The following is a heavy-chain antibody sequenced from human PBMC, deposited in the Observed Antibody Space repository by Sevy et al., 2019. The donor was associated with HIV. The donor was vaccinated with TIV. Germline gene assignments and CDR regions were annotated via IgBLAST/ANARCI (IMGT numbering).Heavy chain of an antibody. D-gene: IGHD2-2*01. J-gene: IGHJ3*02. CDR1: GFSFSSYS. Sequence: GGSLRLSCAASGFSFSSYSMNWVRQAPGKGLEWVSSISGVSNYIYYADSVKGRFTNSRDNAKNSLYLQMSRLRVGDTAVYYCARVGCTISSCPLHDAFDIWGQGTMVTVS. CDR2: ISGVSNYI. CDR3: ARVGCTISSCPLHDAFDI. V-gene: IGHV3-21*01.